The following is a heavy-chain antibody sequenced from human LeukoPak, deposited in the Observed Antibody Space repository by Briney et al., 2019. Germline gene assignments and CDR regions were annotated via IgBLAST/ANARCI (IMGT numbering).Heavy chain of an antibody. D-gene: IGHD6-13*01. V-gene: IGHV3-21*01. CDR2: ISRSSSYI. J-gene: IGHJ6*03. CDR1: GFTFSSYS. Sequence: GGSLRLSCAASGFTFSSYSMNWVRQAPGKGLEWVSSISRSSSYIYYADSVKGRFTISRDNAKNSLYLQMNSLRAEDTAVYYCAREDSSWASDYYYMDVWGKGTTVTVSS. CDR3: AREDSSWASDYYYMDV.